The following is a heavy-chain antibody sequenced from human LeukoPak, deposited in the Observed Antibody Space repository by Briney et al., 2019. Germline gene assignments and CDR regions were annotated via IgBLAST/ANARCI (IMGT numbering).Heavy chain of an antibody. J-gene: IGHJ4*02. V-gene: IGHV3-23*01. CDR1: GFTFTNYG. Sequence: PGGSLRLSCAASGFTFTNYGMSWVRQAPGKGLEWVSSIGGSGVTTYYADSVKGWFTTSRDNSKNTLSLQMNSLRGEDTALYYCAKLSSSGSDYWGQGTLVTVSS. CDR2: IGGSGVTT. CDR3: AKLSSSGSDY. D-gene: IGHD3-22*01.